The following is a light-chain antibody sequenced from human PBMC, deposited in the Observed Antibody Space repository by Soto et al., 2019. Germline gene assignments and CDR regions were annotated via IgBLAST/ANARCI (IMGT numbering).Light chain of an antibody. Sequence: EIVLTQSPGTLSLFPGVRATLSCRASQRVSSNYLAWYQQKPGQAPRLLIYVASSRATGIPDRFSGSGSGTDFTLTISRLEPEDFAVYFCQQYGSSPRTFGQGTKVEIK. V-gene: IGKV3-20*01. CDR1: QRVSSNY. CDR3: QQYGSSPRT. J-gene: IGKJ1*01. CDR2: VAS.